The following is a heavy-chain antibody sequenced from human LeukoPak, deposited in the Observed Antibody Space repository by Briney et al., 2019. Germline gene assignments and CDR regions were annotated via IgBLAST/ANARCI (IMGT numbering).Heavy chain of an antibody. CDR1: GFTLTSYA. V-gene: IGHV3-23*01. Sequence: GGALRLSCAASGFTLTSYAMSWVRQAPGKGLEWVSAVSGSGSSPYYAESVKGRFTISKDNSKNTLYLQMNSLRAEDTAVYYCAKGRYSYGSGSFMDVWGKGTTVTVSS. CDR2: VSGSGSSP. CDR3: AKGRYSYGSGSFMDV. J-gene: IGHJ6*03. D-gene: IGHD3-10*01.